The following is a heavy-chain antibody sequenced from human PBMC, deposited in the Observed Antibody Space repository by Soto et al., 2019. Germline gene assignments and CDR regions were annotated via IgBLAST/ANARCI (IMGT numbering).Heavy chain of an antibody. D-gene: IGHD3-16*01. CDR3: ARQGSNGAYYYYGMDV. J-gene: IGHJ6*02. V-gene: IGHV5-51*01. CDR1: GYRFSSYW. Sequence: PGESLKISCKGSGYRFSSYWIAWVRQMPGKGLEWMGIIYPGDSDTRYSPSFEGQVTISADKSNSTAYLQWGSLKASDTAMYYCARQGSNGAYYYYGMDVWGQGTTVTVSS. CDR2: IYPGDSDT.